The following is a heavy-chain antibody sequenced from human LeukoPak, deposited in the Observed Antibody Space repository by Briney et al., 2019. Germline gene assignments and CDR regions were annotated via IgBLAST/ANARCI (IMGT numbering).Heavy chain of an antibody. CDR2: INPNSGGT. CDR3: ARDRQLLYYPFDY. J-gene: IGHJ4*02. V-gene: IGHV1-2*02. CDR1: GYTFTGYY. D-gene: IGHD2-2*02. Sequence: ASVKVSCKASGYTFTGYYMHWVRQAPGQGLEWMGWINPNSGGTNYAQKFQGRVTKTRDTSISTAYMELSRLRSDDTAVYYCARDRQLLYYPFDYWGQGTLVTVSS.